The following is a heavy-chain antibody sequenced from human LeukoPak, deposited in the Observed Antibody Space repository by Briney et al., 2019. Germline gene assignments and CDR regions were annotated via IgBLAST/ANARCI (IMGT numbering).Heavy chain of an antibody. CDR3: ARVGGWKWDRHFDY. CDR1: GGSISSYY. Sequence: SETLSLTCTVSGGSISSYYWSWIRQPPGKGLEWIGYIYYSGSTNYNPSLKSRVTISVDTSKNQFSLKLSSVTAADTAVYYCARVGGWKWDRHFDYWGQGTLVTVSS. J-gene: IGHJ4*02. V-gene: IGHV4-59*01. D-gene: IGHD1-26*01. CDR2: IYYSGST.